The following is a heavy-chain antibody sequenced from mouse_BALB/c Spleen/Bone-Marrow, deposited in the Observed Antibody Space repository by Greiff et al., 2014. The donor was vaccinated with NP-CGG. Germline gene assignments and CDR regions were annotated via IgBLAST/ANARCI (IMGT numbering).Heavy chain of an antibody. D-gene: IGHD1-1*01. J-gene: IGHJ2*01. CDR1: GYSFTGYS. CDR3: ARGGYYEALSY. Sequence: VQLKESGPELGKPGASMKGSCKASGYSFTGYSMNWGKQSHGKNLEWIVLINPYNVGTSYNQKFKGKATLTVDKSSSTAYMELLSLTSEDSAVYYCARGGYYEALSYWGQGTTLTVSS. CDR2: INPYNVGT. V-gene: IGHV1-25*01.